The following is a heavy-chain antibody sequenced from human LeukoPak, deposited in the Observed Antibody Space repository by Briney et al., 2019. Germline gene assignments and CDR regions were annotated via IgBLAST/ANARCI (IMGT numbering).Heavy chain of an antibody. CDR2: IPYDGSNI. J-gene: IGHJ4*02. Sequence: GGSLRLSCAASRFTFSIYGMHWVRQAPGKGLEWVAFIPYDGSNIYCADSVKGRFTISRDNSKNTLYLQMNSLGSEDTAVYYCAKDDGRKQLVFLALPSTDYWGQGTLVTVSS. V-gene: IGHV3-30*02. CDR1: RFTFSIYG. CDR3: AKDDGRKQLVFLALPSTDY. D-gene: IGHD6-6*01.